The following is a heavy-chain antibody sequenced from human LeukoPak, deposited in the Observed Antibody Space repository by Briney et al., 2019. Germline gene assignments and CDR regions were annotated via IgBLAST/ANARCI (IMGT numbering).Heavy chain of an antibody. CDR2: INHSGST. CDR3: ARGPPYKSELRGAAFDI. J-gene: IGHJ3*02. Sequence: SETLSLTCAVYGGSFSGYYWSWIRQPPGKGLEWIGEINHSGSTNYNPPLKSRVTISVDTSKNQFSLKLSSVTAADTAVYYCARGPPYKSELRGAAFDIWGQGTMVTVSS. D-gene: IGHD1-26*01. CDR1: GGSFSGYY. V-gene: IGHV4-34*01.